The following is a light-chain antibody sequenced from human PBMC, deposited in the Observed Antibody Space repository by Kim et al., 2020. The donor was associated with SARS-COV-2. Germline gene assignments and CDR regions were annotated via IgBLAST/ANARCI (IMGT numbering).Light chain of an antibody. J-gene: IGLJ2*01. CDR2: GNR. CDR3: QSYDSSLSGSV. CDR1: NSDIGAGYVVKD. V-gene: IGLV1-40*01. Sequence: CRTGSNSDIGAGYVVKDVNWYQQLPGTAPKLLLLGNRHRPSGVPGRFSGSKSGTSASLAITGLQAEDEADYYCQSYDSSLSGSVFGGGTQLTVL.